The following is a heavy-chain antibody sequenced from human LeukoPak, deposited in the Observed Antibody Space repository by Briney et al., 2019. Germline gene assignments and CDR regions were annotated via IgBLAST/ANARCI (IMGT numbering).Heavy chain of an antibody. V-gene: IGHV3-23*01. J-gene: IGHJ3*02. CDR3: AKGYADYGADAFDI. Sequence: GGSLGLSCVPSGFTFSTYAMSWVRQAPGKGLEWVSTSRGSGGITYYADSVKGRFTISRGHSRNTLYLQMDGLRVEDTAVYYCAKGYADYGADAFDIWGQGTMVAVSS. CDR2: SRGSGGIT. D-gene: IGHD4-17*01. CDR1: GFTFSTYA.